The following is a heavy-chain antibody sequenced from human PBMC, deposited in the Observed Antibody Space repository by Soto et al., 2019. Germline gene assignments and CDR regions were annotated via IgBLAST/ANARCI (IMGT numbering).Heavy chain of an antibody. V-gene: IGHV3-64D*08. CDR3: VSPAGYSSGFEYFQH. CDR1: GFTFSSYA. D-gene: IGHD6-19*01. CDR2: ISSNGGST. J-gene: IGHJ1*01. Sequence: GGSLRLSCSASGFTFSSYAMHWVRQAPGKGLEYVSAISSNGGSTYYADSVKGRFTISRDNSKNTLYLQMSSLRAEDTAVYYCVSPAGYSSGFEYFQHWGQGTLVTVSS.